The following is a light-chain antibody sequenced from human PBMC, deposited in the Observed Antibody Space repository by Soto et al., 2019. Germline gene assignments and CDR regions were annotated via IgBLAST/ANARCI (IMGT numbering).Light chain of an antibody. V-gene: IGKV3-20*01. CDR3: QQYGSSAIT. CDR2: GES. Sequence: EIVLTQSPGTLSLSPGERATLSCRASQSVSSSYLAWYQQKPGQAPRLLIYGESSRATGIPDRFSGSGSGTDFTLTISRLEPEDFAVYYCQQYGSSAITCGQGTRLEIK. J-gene: IGKJ5*01. CDR1: QSVSSSY.